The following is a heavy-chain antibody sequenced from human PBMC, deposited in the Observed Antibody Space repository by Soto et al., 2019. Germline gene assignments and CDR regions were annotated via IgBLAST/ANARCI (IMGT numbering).Heavy chain of an antibody. J-gene: IGHJ3*02. CDR1: GFTFSSYG. D-gene: IGHD2-15*01. V-gene: IGHV3-30*03. Sequence: GGSLRLSCAASGFTFSSYGMHWVRQAPGKGLEWVAVISYDGSNKYYADSVKGRFTISRDSSKNTLYLQMNSLRAEDTAVYYCASGEDIVVVVAARIGGAFDIWGQGTMVTVSS. CDR3: ASGEDIVVVVAARIGGAFDI. CDR2: ISYDGSNK.